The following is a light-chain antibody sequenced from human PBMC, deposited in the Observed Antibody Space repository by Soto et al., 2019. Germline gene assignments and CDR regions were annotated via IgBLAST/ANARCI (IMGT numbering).Light chain of an antibody. CDR3: QQYKSYKT. CDR2: DAS. Sequence: DIPMTQSPSTLSASVGDRVTITCRASQTISSGLAWYQQKPGKAPKVLIYDASTLESGVSSRFSGSGSGTEFTLTISSLQPDDFATYYCQQYKSYKTFGQGTKVEIK. CDR1: QTISSG. V-gene: IGKV1-5*01. J-gene: IGKJ1*01.